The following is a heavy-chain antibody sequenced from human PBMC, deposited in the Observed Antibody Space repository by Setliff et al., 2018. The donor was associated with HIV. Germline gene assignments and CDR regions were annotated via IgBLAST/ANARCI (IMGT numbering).Heavy chain of an antibody. CDR3: ARWGSGSYERVFDY. CDR2: INSDGSST. V-gene: IGHV3-74*01. D-gene: IGHD1-26*01. Sequence: RLSCAASGFTFSRYWMHWVRQAPGKGLVWVSRINSDGSSTSYADSVKGRFTISRDNANNLVYLQMNSLRVEDTAVYFCARWGSGSYERVFDYWGQGMLVTVSS. CDR1: GFTFSRYW. J-gene: IGHJ4*02.